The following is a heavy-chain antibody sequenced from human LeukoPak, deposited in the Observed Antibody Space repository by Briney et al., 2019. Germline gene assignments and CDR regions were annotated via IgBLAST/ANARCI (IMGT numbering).Heavy chain of an antibody. CDR1: GFTFSSYG. CDR2: ISDDGRRK. V-gene: IGHV3-30*06. D-gene: IGHD2-21*02. CDR3: VTMELTFCGGDCESEQFQA. J-gene: IGHJ1*01. Sequence: GGSLRLSCAASGFTFSSYGMHWVRQAPGKGLEWVALISDDGRRKDYVDSVKGRFSISRDNSKNTMYLQMNNPRPEDTAVYYCVTMELTFCGGDCESEQFQAWGQGTLVIVSS.